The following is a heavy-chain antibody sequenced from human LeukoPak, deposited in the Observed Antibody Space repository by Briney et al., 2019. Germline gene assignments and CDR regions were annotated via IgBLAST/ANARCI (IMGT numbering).Heavy chain of an antibody. J-gene: IGHJ5*02. Sequence: SETLSLTCTVSGYSISSGYYWGWLRQPPGKGLEWIGSIYHSESTYYNPSLKSRVTISVDTSKNQFSLKLSSVTAADTAVYYCARDTDGYNYWFDPWGQGTLVTVSS. D-gene: IGHD5-24*01. CDR2: IYHSEST. CDR1: GYSISSGYY. V-gene: IGHV4-38-2*02. CDR3: ARDTDGYNYWFDP.